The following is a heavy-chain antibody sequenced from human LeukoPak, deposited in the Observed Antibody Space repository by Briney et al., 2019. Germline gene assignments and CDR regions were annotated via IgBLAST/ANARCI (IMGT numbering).Heavy chain of an antibody. J-gene: IGHJ5*02. D-gene: IGHD6-6*01. CDR2: INPNSGGT. CDR1: GGTFSSYA. Sequence: RASVKVSCKASGGTFSSYAISWVRQAPGQGLEWMGWINPNSGGTNYAQKFQGRVTMTRDTSISTAYMELSRLRSDDTAVYYCARGRSLYSSLTWGQGTLVTVSS. V-gene: IGHV1-2*02. CDR3: ARGRSLYSSLT.